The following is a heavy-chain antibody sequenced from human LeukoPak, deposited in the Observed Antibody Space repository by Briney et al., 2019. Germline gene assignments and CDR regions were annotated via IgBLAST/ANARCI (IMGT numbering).Heavy chain of an antibody. D-gene: IGHD3-9*01. CDR3: VRDFDWGPDY. CDR2: INGKSGAT. CDR1: GYTFTGYY. Sequence: ASVKVSCKASGYTFTGYYMHWVRQAPGQGLEWMGWINGKSGATFYAQKFQDRITVTRDRSTSTMYLEVNRLTTDDTAVYYCVRDFDWGPDYWGQGTPVAVSS. V-gene: IGHV1-2*02. J-gene: IGHJ4*02.